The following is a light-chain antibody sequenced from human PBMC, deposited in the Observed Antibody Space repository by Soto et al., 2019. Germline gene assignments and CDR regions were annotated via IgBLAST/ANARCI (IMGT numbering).Light chain of an antibody. CDR1: SSDVGGYDY. Sequence: QSALTQPASVSGSPGQSITISCTGTSSDVGGYDYVSWYQQHPGKAPKLMIYGVSNRPSGVSNRFSCSKSGNTASLTISGLQAEDEADYYCSSYTNSITHVFGGGTKVTVL. CDR2: GVS. V-gene: IGLV2-14*03. J-gene: IGLJ3*02. CDR3: SSYTNSITHV.